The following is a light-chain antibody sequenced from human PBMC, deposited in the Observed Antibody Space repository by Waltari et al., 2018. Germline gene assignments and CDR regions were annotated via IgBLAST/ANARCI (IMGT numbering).Light chain of an antibody. CDR2: WAS. CDR3: QQYYSTPS. CDR1: QSALYSSSNKNY. V-gene: IGKV4-1*01. Sequence: DIVMTQSPDSLAVSLGERATINCKSSQSALYSSSNKNYLAWYQQKTGQPPKLLIYWASTRESGVPDRFSGSGSGTDFTLTISSLQAEDVAVYYCQQYYSTPSFGQGTKVEIK. J-gene: IGKJ1*01.